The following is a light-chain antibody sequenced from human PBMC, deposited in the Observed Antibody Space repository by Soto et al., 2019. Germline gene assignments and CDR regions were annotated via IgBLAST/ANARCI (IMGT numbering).Light chain of an antibody. CDR2: DVS. J-gene: IGLJ2*01. CDR3: SSYTSKNTPV. V-gene: IGLV2-14*01. CDR1: SSDVGGYNF. Sequence: QSALTQPASVSGSPGQSITISCTGTSSDVGGYNFLSWYQQHPGRAPQLIIYDVSNRPSGVSNRFSGSKSDNTASLTISGLQAEDEADYFCSSYTSKNTPVFGGGTKLTVL.